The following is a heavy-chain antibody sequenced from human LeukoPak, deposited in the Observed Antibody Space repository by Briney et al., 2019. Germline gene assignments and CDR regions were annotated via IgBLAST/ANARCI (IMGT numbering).Heavy chain of an antibody. V-gene: IGHV3-53*01. CDR1: GFTVSNNY. J-gene: IGHJ4*02. D-gene: IGHD6-19*01. CDR2: IYSGGST. CDR3: ARERRDSSGWYAGYFDY. Sequence: GGSLRLSCAASGFTVSNNYMSWVRQAPGKGLEWVSVIYSGGSTYYADSVKGRFTISRDTSKNTLSLQMNSLRAEDTAVYYCARERRDSSGWYAGYFDYWGQGTLVTVSS.